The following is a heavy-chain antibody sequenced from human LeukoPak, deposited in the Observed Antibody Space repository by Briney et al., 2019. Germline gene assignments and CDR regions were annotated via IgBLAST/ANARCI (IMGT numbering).Heavy chain of an antibody. CDR3: AKDIIRDFWSGYDDY. J-gene: IGHJ4*02. CDR2: ISGSGGST. V-gene: IGHV3-23*01. CDR1: GFTFTSYA. Sequence: PGGSLRLSCAASGFTFTSYAMHWVRQAPGKGLEWVSAISGSGGSTYYADSVKGRFTISRDNSKNTLYLQMNSLRAEDTAVYYCAKDIIRDFWSGYDDYWGQGTLVTVSS. D-gene: IGHD3-3*01.